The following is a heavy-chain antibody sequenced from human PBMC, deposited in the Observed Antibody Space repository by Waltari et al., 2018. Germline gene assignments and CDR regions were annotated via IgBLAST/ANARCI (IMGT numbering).Heavy chain of an antibody. D-gene: IGHD5-12*01. Sequence: QVQLQESGPGLVKPSETLSLTCPVSGDSISSSYCSWTRQPPGKGLEWIGNIYYSGSTNYNPSLKSRVTISVDTSKNQFSLKLGSVTAADTAVYYCARVNVGSGYDLGYWGQGTLVTVSS. CDR2: IYYSGST. CDR3: ARVNVGSGYDLGY. J-gene: IGHJ4*02. CDR1: GDSISSSY. V-gene: IGHV4-59*01.